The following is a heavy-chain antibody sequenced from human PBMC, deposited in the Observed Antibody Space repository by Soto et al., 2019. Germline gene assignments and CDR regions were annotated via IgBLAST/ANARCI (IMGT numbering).Heavy chain of an antibody. CDR3: ARTYDSNGYANEFDS. CDR1: GRSITSYY. CDR2: IYDNGIT. J-gene: IGHJ4*02. Sequence: QVVLQESGPGLVKPSETLSLTCSVSGRSITSYYWSWVRQPPGKGLEWIGYIYDNGITSQNPSLKSRVTMPADSSQNQFSLELTSVTGADTAVYYCARTYDSNGYANEFDSWGQGILVTVTS. D-gene: IGHD3-22*01. V-gene: IGHV4-59*12.